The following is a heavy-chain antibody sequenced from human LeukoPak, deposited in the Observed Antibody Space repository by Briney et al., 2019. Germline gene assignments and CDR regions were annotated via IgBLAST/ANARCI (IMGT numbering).Heavy chain of an antibody. CDR1: GFTFSSYA. Sequence: GRSLRLSCAASGFTFSSYAMSWVRQAPGKGLEWVSAISGSGGSTYYADSVKGRFTISRDNSKNTLYLQMNSLRAEDTAVYYCAKASYGDYVGYFDYWGQGTLVTVSS. V-gene: IGHV3-23*01. D-gene: IGHD4-17*01. J-gene: IGHJ4*02. CDR3: AKASYGDYVGYFDY. CDR2: ISGSGGST.